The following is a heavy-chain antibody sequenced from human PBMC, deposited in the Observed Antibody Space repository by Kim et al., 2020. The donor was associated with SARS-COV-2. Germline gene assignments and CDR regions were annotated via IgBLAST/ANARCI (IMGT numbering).Heavy chain of an antibody. D-gene: IGHD6-13*01. CDR1: GFTFHNYA. CDR2: ISGDGGGT. Sequence: GGSLRLSCAASGFTFHNYAMHWVRQAPGKGLEWVSVISGDGGGTHYADSVKGRFTISRDNSKNSLYLQMKSLRIEDTGLYYCAKDAPYSSTWYDAFDIWGQATMVTVSS. J-gene: IGHJ3*02. CDR3: AKDAPYSSTWYDAFDI. V-gene: IGHV3-43*02.